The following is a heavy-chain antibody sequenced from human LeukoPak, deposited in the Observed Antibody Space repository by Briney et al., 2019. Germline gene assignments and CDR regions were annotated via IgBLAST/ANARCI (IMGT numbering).Heavy chain of an antibody. J-gene: IGHJ4*02. D-gene: IGHD1-14*01. Sequence: GGSLRLSCAASGFTFSSYWMHWVSHVPGKGLVWVARINPGGSSITYADSVKGRFTIPRDNAKNTLYLQMDSLRAEDTGVYYCARSNQADDYWGQGTLVTVSS. CDR2: INPGGSSI. CDR3: ARSNQADDY. CDR1: GFTFSSYW. V-gene: IGHV3-74*01.